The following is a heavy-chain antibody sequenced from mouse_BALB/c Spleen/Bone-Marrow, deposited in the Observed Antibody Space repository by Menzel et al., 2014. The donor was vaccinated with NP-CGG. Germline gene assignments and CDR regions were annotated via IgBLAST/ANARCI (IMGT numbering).Heavy chain of an antibody. Sequence: EVQVVESGGGLVQPGGSLRLSCATSGFTFTDYYMNWVRQPPGKALEWLSFIRSRANGYTTEFSASVKGRFTISRDNSQSILHLQINTLRAEDSATYYCARYDGYSDNAMDYWGQGTSVTVSS. CDR2: IRSRANGYTT. V-gene: IGHV7-3*02. J-gene: IGHJ4*01. CDR3: ARYDGYSDNAMDY. CDR1: GFTFTDYY. D-gene: IGHD2-3*01.